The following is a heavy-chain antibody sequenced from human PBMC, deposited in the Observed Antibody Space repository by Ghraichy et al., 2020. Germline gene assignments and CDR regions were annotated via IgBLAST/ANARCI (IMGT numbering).Heavy chain of an antibody. V-gene: IGHV3-74*01. CDR2: IDEYGSII. CDR1: GFIFKNYW. D-gene: IGHD3/OR15-3a*01. Sequence: GGSLRLSCAASGFIFKNYWMHWVRQVPGKGLVWVSRIDEYGSIINYADSVKGRFSISRDNAKNTLYLQMNRLTAEDTAVYYCVLGLGGLRGSWGRGTLVTVSS. J-gene: IGHJ5*02. CDR3: VLGLGGLRGS.